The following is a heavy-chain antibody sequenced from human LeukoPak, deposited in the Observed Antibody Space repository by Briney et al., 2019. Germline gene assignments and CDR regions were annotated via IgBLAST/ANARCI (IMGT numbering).Heavy chain of an antibody. J-gene: IGHJ4*02. Sequence: GRSLRLSCAASGFTFSNSYMHWVRHAPGKGLVWVSRIDNDGSTSYADSVKGRFTISRDNAKNTLYLQMNSLRAEDTALYYCARDLNYNFDFWGQGTLVTVSS. CDR2: IDNDGST. CDR3: ARDLNYNFDF. CDR1: GFTFSNSY. D-gene: IGHD5-24*01. V-gene: IGHV3-74*01.